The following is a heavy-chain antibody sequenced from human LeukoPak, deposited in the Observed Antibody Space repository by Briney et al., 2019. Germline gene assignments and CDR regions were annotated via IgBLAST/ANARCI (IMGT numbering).Heavy chain of an antibody. CDR1: GYTFTGYY. D-gene: IGHD6-25*01. J-gene: IGHJ4*02. V-gene: IGHV1-2*02. CDR3: ARDLAAAHYY. Sequence: ASVKVSCKASGYTFTGYYMHWVRQAPGQGLEWMGWINSNSGDTSYAQKFQGRVTMTRDTSISTGYMELSRLRSDDTAIYYCARDLAAAHYYWGQGTLVTVSS. CDR2: INSNSGDT.